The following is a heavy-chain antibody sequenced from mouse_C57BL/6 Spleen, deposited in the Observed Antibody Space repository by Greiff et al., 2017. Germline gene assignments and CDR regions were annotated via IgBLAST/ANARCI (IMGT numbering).Heavy chain of an antibody. CDR3: ARLVVPFDY. CDR1: GYTFTDYS. CDR2: INPNNGGT. Sequence: VQLQQSGPELVKPGASVKISCKASGYTFTDYSMNWVKQSHGKSLEWIGDINPNNGGTSYNQKFKGKATLTVDKSSSTAYMELRSLTSEDSAVYYCARLVVPFDYWGQGTTLTVSS. J-gene: IGHJ2*01. V-gene: IGHV1-26*01. D-gene: IGHD1-1*01.